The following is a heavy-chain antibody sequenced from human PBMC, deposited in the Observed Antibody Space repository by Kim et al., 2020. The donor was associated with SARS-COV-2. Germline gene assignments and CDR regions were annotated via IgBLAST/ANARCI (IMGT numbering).Heavy chain of an antibody. CDR3: ATRLDY. V-gene: IGHV3-48*01. Sequence: STTRRPKYYADSVQGRFTISRDNARNSLYLQMNSLRAEDTAVYYCATRLDYWGQGTLVTVSS. J-gene: IGHJ4*02. CDR2: STTRRPK.